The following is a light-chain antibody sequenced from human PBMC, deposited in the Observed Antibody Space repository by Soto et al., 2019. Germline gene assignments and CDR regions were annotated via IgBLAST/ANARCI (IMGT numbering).Light chain of an antibody. CDR3: SSHRSVRTLV. Sequence: QSVLTQPASVSGSPGQSITISCTGTSSDVGGYNYVSWFQQHPGKVPKLMIYEVSSRPPGVSNRFSGSKSGNTASLTISGLQAEDAAVYFCSSHRSVRTLVFGSGTKVTVL. V-gene: IGLV2-14*01. J-gene: IGLJ1*01. CDR1: SSDVGGYNY. CDR2: EVS.